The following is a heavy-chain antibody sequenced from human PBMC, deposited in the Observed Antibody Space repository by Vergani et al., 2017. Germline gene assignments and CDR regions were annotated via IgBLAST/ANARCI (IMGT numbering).Heavy chain of an antibody. CDR1: GGSFSGYY. D-gene: IGHD1-1*01. J-gene: IGHJ3*02. V-gene: IGHV4-34*01. CDR3: AREGYNWNDVRAFDI. Sequence: QVQLQQWGAGLLKPSETLSLTCAVYGGSFSGYYWSWIRQPPGKGLEWIGEINHSGSTNYNPSLKSRVTISVDTSKNQFSLKLSSVTAADTAVYYCAREGYNWNDVRAFDIWGQGTMVTVSS. CDR2: INHSGST.